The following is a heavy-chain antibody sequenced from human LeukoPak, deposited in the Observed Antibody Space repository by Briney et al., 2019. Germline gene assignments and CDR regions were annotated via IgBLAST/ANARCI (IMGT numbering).Heavy chain of an antibody. V-gene: IGHV3-9*01. Sequence: GGSLRLSCAASGFTFDDYAMHWVRQAPGKGLEWVSGISWNSGSIGYADSVKGRFTISRDNAKNSLYLQMNSLRAEDTALYYCAKGEYQLLYHDAFDIWGQGTMVTVPS. D-gene: IGHD2-2*02. J-gene: IGHJ3*02. CDR3: AKGEYQLLYHDAFDI. CDR1: GFTFDDYA. CDR2: ISWNSGSI.